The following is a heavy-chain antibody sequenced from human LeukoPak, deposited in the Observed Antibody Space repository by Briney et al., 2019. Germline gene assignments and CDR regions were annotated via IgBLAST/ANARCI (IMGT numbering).Heavy chain of an antibody. D-gene: IGHD4-11*01. CDR1: GFTISDYW. Sequence: PGGSLRLSCAPSGFTISDYWMHWVRQVPGKGLVWVARIKGDGSSTSYADSVKGRFTISRDNAKSTLYLQVNSLRDEDTAIYYCAKDNSPGWFGPWGQGTLVTVSS. CDR3: AKDNSPGWFGP. J-gene: IGHJ5*02. CDR2: IKGDGSST. V-gene: IGHV3-74*01.